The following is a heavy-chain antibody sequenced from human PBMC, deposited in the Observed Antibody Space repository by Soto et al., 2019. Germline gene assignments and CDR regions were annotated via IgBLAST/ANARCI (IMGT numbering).Heavy chain of an antibody. CDR3: AKDSASSWYDGGWFDP. D-gene: IGHD6-13*01. V-gene: IGHV3-9*01. CDR2: ISWNSGSI. CDR1: GFTFDDYA. Sequence: EVQLVESGGGLVQPGRSLRLSCAASGFTFDDYAMHWVRQAPGKGLEWVSGISWNSGSIGYADSVKGRFTISRDNAKNSLYLQMNSLRAEDTALYYCAKDSASSWYDGGWFDPWGQGTLVTVSS. J-gene: IGHJ5*02.